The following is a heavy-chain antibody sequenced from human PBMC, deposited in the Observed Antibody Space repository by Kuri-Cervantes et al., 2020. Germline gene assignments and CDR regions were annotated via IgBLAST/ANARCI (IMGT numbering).Heavy chain of an antibody. CDR1: GGSFSGYY. CDR2: IKHSGST. Sequence: SQTLSLTCSVYGGSFSGYYWAWTRQPPGKGLEWIGEIKHSGSTTYNPSLKSRVTISLDTSKNQFSLKLTSVTAADTAGYYGARVRVWVGAATPSFRWFGPWGQGTLVTVSS. CDR3: ARVRVWVGAATPSFRWFGP. V-gene: IGHV4-34*01. D-gene: IGHD2-15*01. J-gene: IGHJ5*02.